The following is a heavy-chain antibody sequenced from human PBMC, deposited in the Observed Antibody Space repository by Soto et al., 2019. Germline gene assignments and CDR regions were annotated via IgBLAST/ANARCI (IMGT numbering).Heavy chain of an antibody. D-gene: IGHD5-12*01. CDR2: IWYDGSNK. CDR3: ARSGSGYIGDYYYGMDV. J-gene: IGHJ6*02. V-gene: IGHV3-33*01. Sequence: QVQLVESGGGVVQPGRSLRLSCAASGFTFSSYGMHWVRQAPGKGLEWVAVIWYDGSNKYYADSVKGRFTISRDNSKNTLYLQMNSLRAEDTAVYYCARSGSGYIGDYYYGMDVWGQGTTVTVSS. CDR1: GFTFSSYG.